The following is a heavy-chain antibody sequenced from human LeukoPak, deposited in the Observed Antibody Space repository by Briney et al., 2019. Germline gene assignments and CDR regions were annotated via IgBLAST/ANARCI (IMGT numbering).Heavy chain of an antibody. CDR2: INHSGST. V-gene: IGHV4-34*01. CDR3: ARGSRTEQQLDPSLRELDY. J-gene: IGHJ4*02. CDR1: GGSFSGYY. D-gene: IGHD6-13*01. Sequence: SSETLSLTCAVYGGSFSGYYWSWIRQPPGKGLEWIGEINHSGSTNYNPSLKSRVTISVDTSKNQFSLKLSSVTAADTAVYYCARGSRTEQQLDPSLRELDYWGQGTLVTVSS.